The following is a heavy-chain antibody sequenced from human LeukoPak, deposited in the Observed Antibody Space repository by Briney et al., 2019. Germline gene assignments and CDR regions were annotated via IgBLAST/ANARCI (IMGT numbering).Heavy chain of an antibody. J-gene: IGHJ4*02. V-gene: IGHV7-4-1*02. CDR3: ARDREIIAFDY. D-gene: IGHD3-10*01. CDR1: GYTFTTYS. Sequence: GASVKVSCKASGYTFTTYSMNWVRQAPGQGLEWMGWINTNTGNPTYAQGFAGRFVFSLDTSVSTAYLQSSSLEAEDTAVYYCARDREIIAFDYWGQGTLVSVSS. CDR2: INTNTGNP.